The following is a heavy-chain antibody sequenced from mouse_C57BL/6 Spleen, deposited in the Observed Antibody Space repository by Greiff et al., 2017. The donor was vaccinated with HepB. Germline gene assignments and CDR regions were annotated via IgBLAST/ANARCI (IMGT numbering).Heavy chain of an antibody. Sequence: EVQGVESGGGLVKPGGSLKLSCAASGFTFSSYAMSWVRQTPEKRLEWVATISDGGSYTYYPDNVKGRFTISRDNAKNNLYLQMSHLKSEDTAMYYCARAGYYGSWDYFDYWGQGTTLTVSS. J-gene: IGHJ2*01. CDR1: GFTFSSYA. D-gene: IGHD1-1*01. V-gene: IGHV5-4*01. CDR3: ARAGYYGSWDYFDY. CDR2: ISDGGSYT.